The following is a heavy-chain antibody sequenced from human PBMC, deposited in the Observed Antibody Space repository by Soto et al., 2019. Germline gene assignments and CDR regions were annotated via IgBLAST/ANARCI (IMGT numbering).Heavy chain of an antibody. D-gene: IGHD3-3*01. CDR2: IKSKTDGGTT. Sequence: EVQLVESGGGLVKPGGSLRLSCAASGFTFSNAWMSWVRQAPGKGLEWVGRIKSKTDGGTTDYAAPVKGRFTISRDDSKNTLYLQMNSLKTEDTAVYYCTTDLSNDDFWSGYYTIWGQGTLVTVSS. CDR1: GFTFSNAW. V-gene: IGHV3-15*01. CDR3: TTDLSNDDFWSGYYTI. J-gene: IGHJ4*02.